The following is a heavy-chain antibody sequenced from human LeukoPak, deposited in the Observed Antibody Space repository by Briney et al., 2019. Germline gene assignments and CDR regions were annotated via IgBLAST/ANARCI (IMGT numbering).Heavy chain of an antibody. CDR2: VSSSGSTI. Sequence: GGSLRLSCAASGFTFSDYYMSWIRQAPGKGLEWVSYVSSSGSTIYYADSVKGRFTISRDNYKNTLYLQMNSLIAEDTAVYYCAKGGGIHVSFDYWGQGTLVTVSS. CDR3: AKGGGIHVSFDY. V-gene: IGHV3-11*04. J-gene: IGHJ4*02. D-gene: IGHD3-10*01. CDR1: GFTFSDYY.